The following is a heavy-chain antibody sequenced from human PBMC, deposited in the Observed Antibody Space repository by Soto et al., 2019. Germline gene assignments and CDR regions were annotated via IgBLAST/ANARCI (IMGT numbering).Heavy chain of an antibody. CDR3: ARDWGRPEGAPFDY. CDR1: GVTFSSYA. J-gene: IGHJ4*02. V-gene: IGHV1-69*13. CDR2: IIPIFGTA. D-gene: IGHD1-26*01. Sequence: GASVRVSCKASGVTFSSYAISWVRQAPGQGLEWMGGIIPIFGTANYAQKFQGRVTITADESTSTAYMELSSLRSEDTAVYYCARDWGRPEGAPFDYWGQGTLVTVSS.